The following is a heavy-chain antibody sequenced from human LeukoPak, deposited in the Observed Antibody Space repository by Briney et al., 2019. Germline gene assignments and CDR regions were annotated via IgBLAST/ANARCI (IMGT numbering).Heavy chain of an antibody. CDR3: ARDSGSSWYSIGTTNFDI. D-gene: IGHD6-13*01. CDR1: GFAFNNYA. J-gene: IGHJ3*02. V-gene: IGHV3-30*01. Sequence: GRSLRLSCAASGFAFNNYAMHWDRQAPGKGLEWVAVISYDGSKKYYADFVKGRFTISRDNSKNTLYLQTNSLRPEDTAVYYCARDSGSSWYSIGTTNFDIWGQGTMVTVSS. CDR2: ISYDGSKK.